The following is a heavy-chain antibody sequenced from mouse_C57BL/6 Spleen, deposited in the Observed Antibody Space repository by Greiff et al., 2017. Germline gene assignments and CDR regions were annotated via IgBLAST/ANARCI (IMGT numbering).Heavy chain of an antibody. D-gene: IGHD1-1*01. J-gene: IGHJ2*01. Sequence: QVQLQQSGPELVKPGASVKISCKASGYAFSSSWMNWVKQRPGKGLEWIGRIYPGDGDTNYNGKFKGKATLTADKSSSTAYMQLSSLTSEDSAVYFCAREGDYYGSSYYFDYWGKGTTLTVSS. CDR3: AREGDYYGSSYYFDY. CDR1: GYAFSSSW. V-gene: IGHV1-82*01. CDR2: IYPGDGDT.